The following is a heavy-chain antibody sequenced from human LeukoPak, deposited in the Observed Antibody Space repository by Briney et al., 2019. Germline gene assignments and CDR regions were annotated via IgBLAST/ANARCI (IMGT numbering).Heavy chain of an antibody. CDR2: IKQDGSEK. CDR1: GFTFSSYW. Sequence: GGSLRLSCEASGFTFSSYWMSWVRQAPGKGLEWVANIKQDGSEKYYVDSVKGRFTISRDNAKNTVYLQMNNLRAEDTAVYYCVSFYETYWGRGTLVTVSS. CDR3: VSFYETY. V-gene: IGHV3-7*01. D-gene: IGHD2/OR15-2a*01. J-gene: IGHJ4*02.